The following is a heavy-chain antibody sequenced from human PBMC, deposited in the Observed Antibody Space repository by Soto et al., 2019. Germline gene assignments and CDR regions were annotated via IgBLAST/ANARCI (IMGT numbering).Heavy chain of an antibody. D-gene: IGHD6-19*01. V-gene: IGHV4-31*03. CDR2: IYYSGIS. Sequence: QVQLQESGPGLVKPLQTLSLTCIVSGGSISSGGYYWSWIRQHPGKGLEWIGYIYYSGISYYNPSLKSRVTISGDTSKNQFSLNLSSVTAADTAVYYCARGYSSGYLGNWFGPWGQGILVTVSS. J-gene: IGHJ5*02. CDR3: ARGYSSGYLGNWFGP. CDR1: GGSISSGGYY.